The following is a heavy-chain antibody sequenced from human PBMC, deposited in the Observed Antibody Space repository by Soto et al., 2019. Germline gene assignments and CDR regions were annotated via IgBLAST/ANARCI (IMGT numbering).Heavy chain of an antibody. CDR1: GGSISSGDYY. D-gene: IGHD1-26*01. V-gene: IGHV4-31*03. CDR2: IYYTGSA. J-gene: IGHJ5*01. CDR3: VRDGRTTPSNNWLGS. Sequence: SSETLSLTCTFSGGSISSGDYYWSWLRQHPQKGLEWIGYIYYTGSAYYNPSLKSRVTISVDTSKNQFSLRVSSVTAAATAVYYCVRDGRTTPSNNWLGSWGQGTLVTVCS.